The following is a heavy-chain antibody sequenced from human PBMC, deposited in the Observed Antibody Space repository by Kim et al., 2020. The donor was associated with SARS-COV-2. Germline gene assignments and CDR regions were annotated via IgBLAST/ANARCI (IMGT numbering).Heavy chain of an antibody. J-gene: IGHJ4*02. V-gene: IGHV1-2*02. Sequence: ASVKVSCKASGYTFTGYYMHWVRQAPGQGLEWMGWINPNSGGTNYAQKFQGRVTMTRDTSISTAYMELSRLRSDDTAVYYCAREDGNYDFWSGYPGDYWGQGTLVTVSS. CDR2: INPNSGGT. D-gene: IGHD3-3*01. CDR1: GYTFTGYY. CDR3: AREDGNYDFWSGYPGDY.